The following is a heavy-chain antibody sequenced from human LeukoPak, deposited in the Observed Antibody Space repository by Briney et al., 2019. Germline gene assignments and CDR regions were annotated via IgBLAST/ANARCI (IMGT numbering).Heavy chain of an antibody. CDR2: IGADGHST. V-gene: IGHV3-23*01. J-gene: IGHJ4*02. CDR3: ARRVGGTPDY. CDR1: GFLISNDV. D-gene: IGHD1-26*01. Sequence: GGSLRLSCAASGFLISNDVMTWVRQAPGKGLEWVSAIGADGHSTDYANSVKGRFTISRDNSKNTLYLQMNSLSAEDTALYYCARRVGGTPDYWGRGTLVTVSP.